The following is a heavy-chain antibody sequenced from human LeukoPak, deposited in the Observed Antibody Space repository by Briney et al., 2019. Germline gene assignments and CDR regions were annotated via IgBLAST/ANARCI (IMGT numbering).Heavy chain of an antibody. J-gene: IGHJ4*02. Sequence: GGSLRLSCAGSGLTFSRYSMNWVRQAPGKGLEWVSSISATGSYIYYADSVKGRFTISRDNAKNSLYLQMNSLTAEDTAVYYCAQRGYYYGSGSSSYYFDYWGQGTLVTVSS. CDR1: GLTFSRYS. CDR3: AQRGYYYGSGSSSYYFDY. D-gene: IGHD3-10*01. V-gene: IGHV3-21*04. CDR2: ISATGSYI.